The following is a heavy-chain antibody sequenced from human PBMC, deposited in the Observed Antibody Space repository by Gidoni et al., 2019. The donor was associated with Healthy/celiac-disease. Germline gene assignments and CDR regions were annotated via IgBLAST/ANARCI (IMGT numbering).Heavy chain of an antibody. CDR2: IYYSGST. J-gene: IGHJ6*02. V-gene: IGHV4-59*09. CDR3: ARGLYYYGMDV. Sequence: EWIGYIYYSGSTNYNPSLKSRVTISVDTSKNQFSLKLSSVTAADTAVYYCARGLYYYGMDVWGQGTTVTVSS.